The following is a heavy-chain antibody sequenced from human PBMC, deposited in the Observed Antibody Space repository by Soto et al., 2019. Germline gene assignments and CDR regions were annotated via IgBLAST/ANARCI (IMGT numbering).Heavy chain of an antibody. Sequence: GASVKVSCKASGGTFSSYAISWVRQAPGQGLEWMGGIIPIFGTANYAQKLQGRVTITADESTSTAYMELSSLRSEDTAVYYCARENYDILTGQSLYYYYGMDVWGQGTTVTVSS. D-gene: IGHD3-9*01. CDR2: IIPIFGTA. J-gene: IGHJ6*02. CDR1: GGTFSSYA. CDR3: ARENYDILTGQSLYYYYGMDV. V-gene: IGHV1-69*13.